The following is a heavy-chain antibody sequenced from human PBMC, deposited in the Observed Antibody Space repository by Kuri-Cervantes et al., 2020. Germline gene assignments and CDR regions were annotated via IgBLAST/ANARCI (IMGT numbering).Heavy chain of an antibody. CDR2: IYYSGST. CDR1: GGSVSSGSYY. Sequence: ESLKISCTVSGGSVSSGSYYWSWLRQPPGKGLEWIGYIYYSGSTNYNPSLKSRVTISVDTSKNQFSLRLTSVTAADTAMYYCAKADANGDFDYWGQGTLVTVSS. D-gene: IGHD4-17*01. V-gene: IGHV4-61*01. J-gene: IGHJ4*02. CDR3: AKADANGDFDY.